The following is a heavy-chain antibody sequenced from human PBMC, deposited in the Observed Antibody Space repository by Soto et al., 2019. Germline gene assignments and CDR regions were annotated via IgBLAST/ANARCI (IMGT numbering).Heavy chain of an antibody. D-gene: IGHD5-18*01. CDR1: GFTFSGSA. V-gene: IGHV3-73*02. CDR3: ASDTARVYYGIDV. J-gene: IGHJ6*02. CDR2: IRSKANSYAT. Sequence: EVQLVESGGGLVQPGTSLKLSCAASGFTFSGSAMHWARQASGKGLEWVGRIRSKANSYATAYAASVKGRFTISRDDSKNTAYLQMNSLKTEDTAVYYCASDTARVYYGIDVWGQGTTVTVSS.